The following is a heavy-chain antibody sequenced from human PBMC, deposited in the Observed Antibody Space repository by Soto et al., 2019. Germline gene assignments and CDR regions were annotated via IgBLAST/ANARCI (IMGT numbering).Heavy chain of an antibody. CDR2: IYHSGST. CDR3: VRSVILSGGSYKGLIRLHYFGT. J-gene: IGHJ4*02. Sequence: SETLSITCAVSGGSISSGGYSWSWIRQPPGKGLEWIGYIYHSGSTYYNPSLKSRVTLSLDKSKNEFSLKMDSVTAADTAIYYCVRSVILSGGSYKGLIRLHYFGTWGPGTLVTVSS. D-gene: IGHD3-3*01. V-gene: IGHV4-30-2*01. CDR1: GGSISSGGYS.